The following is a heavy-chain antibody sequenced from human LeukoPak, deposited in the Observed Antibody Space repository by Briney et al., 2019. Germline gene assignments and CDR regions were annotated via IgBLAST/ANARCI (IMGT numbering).Heavy chain of an antibody. J-gene: IGHJ3*02. D-gene: IGHD3-22*01. CDR3: AKDLMIVVKDAFDI. Sequence: GGSLRLSCAASGFTFSSYGMHWVRQAPGKALDWVAFIRYDGSNKYYADSVKGRFTISRDNSKNTLYLQMNSLRAEDTAVYYCAKDLMIVVKDAFDIWGQGTMVTVSS. CDR2: IRYDGSNK. V-gene: IGHV3-30*02. CDR1: GFTFSSYG.